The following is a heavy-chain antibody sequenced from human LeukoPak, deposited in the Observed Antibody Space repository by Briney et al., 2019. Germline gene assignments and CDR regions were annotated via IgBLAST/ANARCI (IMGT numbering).Heavy chain of an antibody. CDR1: GGSISSYY. CDR2: IYTSGST. Sequence: SETLSLNCTVSGGSISSYYWSWIRQPPGKGLEWIGYIYTSGSTNYNPSLKSRVTISVDTSKNQFSLKLSSVTAADTAVYYCARGGAYSSSPLHYWGQGTLVTVSS. J-gene: IGHJ4*02. CDR3: ARGGAYSSSPLHY. D-gene: IGHD6-6*01. V-gene: IGHV4-4*09.